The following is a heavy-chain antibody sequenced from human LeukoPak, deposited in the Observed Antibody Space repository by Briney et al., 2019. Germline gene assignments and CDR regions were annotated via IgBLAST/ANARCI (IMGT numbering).Heavy chain of an antibody. CDR3: ARGRGTMIVPSTLNWFDP. D-gene: IGHD3-22*01. J-gene: IGHJ5*02. Sequence: SETLSLTCAVYGGSFSGYYWSWIRQPPGKGLEWNGEINHSGSTNYNPSLKSRVTISVDTSKNQFSLKLSSVTAADTAVYYCARGRGTMIVPSTLNWFDPWGQGTLVTVSS. CDR2: INHSGST. V-gene: IGHV4-34*01. CDR1: GGSFSGYY.